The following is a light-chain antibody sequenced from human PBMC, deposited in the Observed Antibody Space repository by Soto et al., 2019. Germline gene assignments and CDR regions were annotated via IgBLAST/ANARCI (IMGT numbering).Light chain of an antibody. CDR1: QSVTSTY. CDR2: AIS. CDR3: QQNSHSPLT. J-gene: IGKJ4*02. Sequence: EIVLTQSPATLSLSAGETAALSRSTSQSVTSTYLDWYLQKPRQAPRLLIYAISNRAAGVPARFSGSGSGTDFTLTINRLQPEDSAVYYCQQNSHSPLTFGRGTKVEIK. V-gene: IGKV3-20*01.